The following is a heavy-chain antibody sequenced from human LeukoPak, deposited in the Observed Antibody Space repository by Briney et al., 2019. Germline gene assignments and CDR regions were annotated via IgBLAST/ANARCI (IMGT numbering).Heavy chain of an antibody. CDR3: ARVRRPETPRDPWYFDL. CDR1: VYTFTIYG. Sequence: ASVNVSCKASVYTFTIYGISWVRRAPGQGLEWVGWSSAYNGNTNYAQKLQGRVTMTTDTSTSTAYMELRSLRSDDTAGYYCARVRRPETPRDPWYFDLWGRGTLVTVPS. D-gene: IGHD6-6*01. J-gene: IGHJ2*01. CDR2: SSAYNGNT. V-gene: IGHV1-18*01.